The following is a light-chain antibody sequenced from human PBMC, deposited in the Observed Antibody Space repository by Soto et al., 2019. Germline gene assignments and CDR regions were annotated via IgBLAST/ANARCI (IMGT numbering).Light chain of an antibody. CDR3: QQYNSYSYT. J-gene: IGKJ2*01. CDR2: DAS. CDR1: QSISSW. Sequence: DIQMTQSPSTLSASVGDRVTITCRASQSISSWLAWYQQKPGQAPKLLIYDASSLESGVSSRFSGGGSGKEFTHTISSLQPVDFATYYCQQYNSYSYTFRQGTKLEI. V-gene: IGKV1-5*01.